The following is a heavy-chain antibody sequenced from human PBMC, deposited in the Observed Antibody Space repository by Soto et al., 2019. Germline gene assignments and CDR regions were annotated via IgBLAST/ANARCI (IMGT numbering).Heavy chain of an antibody. V-gene: IGHV3-72*01. CDR1: GFTFSDRY. CDR2: ARNEANSYTT. D-gene: IGHD3-22*01. J-gene: IGHJ3*02. CDR3: ARTHSSSYPADAFDI. Sequence: EVQLVESGGGLVQPGGSLRLSCVASGFTFSDRYMDWVRQAPGKGLEWVGRARNEANSYTTEYAASVKGRFTISRDDSKNTLYLQMNSLRAEDTAVYYCARTHSSSYPADAFDIWGQGTMVTVSS.